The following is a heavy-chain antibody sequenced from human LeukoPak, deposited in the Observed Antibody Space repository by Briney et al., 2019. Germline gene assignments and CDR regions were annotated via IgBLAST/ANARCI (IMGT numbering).Heavy chain of an antibody. CDR1: GYTFTSYD. J-gene: IGHJ4*02. D-gene: IGHD3-10*01. V-gene: IGHV1-8*01. Sequence: VSVKVSCKASGYTFTSYDINWVRQATGQGLEWMGWMNPNSGNTGYAQKFQGRVTMTRNTSISTAYMELSSLRSEDTAVYYCARGFPNYYGWGREFNYWGQETLVTVSS. CDR3: ARGFPNYYGWGREFNY. CDR2: MNPNSGNT.